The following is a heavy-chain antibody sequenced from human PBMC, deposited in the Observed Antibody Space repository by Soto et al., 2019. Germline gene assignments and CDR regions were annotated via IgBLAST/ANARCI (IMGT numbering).Heavy chain of an antibody. CDR2: INHSGST. CDR1: GGSFSGYY. D-gene: IGHD3-3*01. CDR3: ARAKRRRVDFWSGYSKFDP. J-gene: IGHJ5*02. V-gene: IGHV4-34*01. Sequence: SETLSLTCAVYGGSFSGYYLSWIRQPPGKGLEWIGEINHSGSTNYNPSLKSRVTISVDTSKNQFSLKLSSVTAADTAVYYCARAKRRRVDFWSGYSKFDPWGQGTLVTVSS.